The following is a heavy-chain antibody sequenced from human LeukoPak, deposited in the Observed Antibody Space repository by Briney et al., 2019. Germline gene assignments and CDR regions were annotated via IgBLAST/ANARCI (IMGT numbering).Heavy chain of an antibody. Sequence: RPSETLSLTCTVSGGSISSSSYYWGWLRQPPGKGLEWIGSIYYSGSTYYNPSLKSRVTISVDTSKNQFSLKLSSVTAADTAVYYCARHGSYVGGLDDAFDIWGQGTMVTVSS. V-gene: IGHV4-39*01. CDR1: GGSISSSSYY. D-gene: IGHD4-23*01. J-gene: IGHJ3*02. CDR3: ARHGSYVGGLDDAFDI. CDR2: IYYSGST.